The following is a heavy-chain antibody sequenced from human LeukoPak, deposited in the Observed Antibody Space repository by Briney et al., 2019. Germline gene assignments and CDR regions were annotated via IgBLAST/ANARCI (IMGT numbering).Heavy chain of an antibody. J-gene: IGHJ4*02. CDR1: GFTFSNYA. D-gene: IGHD1-1*01. CDR2: ISGSGDST. CDR3: VRGLISNSRGDY. Sequence: GGSLRLSCAASGFTFSNYAMSWVRQAPGKGLEWVSAISGSGDSTYYADSVKGRCTISRDNAKNSLYLQMSSLRVEDTAIYYCVRGLISNSRGDYWGQGTLVSVSS. V-gene: IGHV3-23*01.